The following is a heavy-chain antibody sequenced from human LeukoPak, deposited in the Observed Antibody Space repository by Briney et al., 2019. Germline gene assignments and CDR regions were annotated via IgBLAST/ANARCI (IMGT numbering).Heavy chain of an antibody. CDR1: GGSFSGYS. D-gene: IGHD2-2*02. V-gene: IGHV4-34*01. Sequence: PSETLSLTCAVYGGSFSGYSLSWVRQPPGKGLEWAGAINHSGGTNYNASLKSRVSISVDTSKNQFSLKLSSVTAADTAVYYCGRDGGFRYCSSTSCYNYYYYGMDVWGQGTTVTVSS. CDR3: GRDGGFRYCSSTSCYNYYYYGMDV. CDR2: INHSGGT. J-gene: IGHJ6*02.